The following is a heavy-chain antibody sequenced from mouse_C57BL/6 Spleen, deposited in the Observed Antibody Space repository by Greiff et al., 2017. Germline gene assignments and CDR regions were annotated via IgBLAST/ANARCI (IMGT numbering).Heavy chain of an antibody. D-gene: IGHD1-1*01. CDR1: GYTFPSYW. CDR2: IDPSDSET. CDR3: ARGPTVVTSSSWFAY. Sequence: QVQLQQPGAELVRPGSSVKLSCKASGYTFPSYWMHWVKQRPIQGLEWIGNIDPSDSETHYNQKFKDKATLTVDKSSSTAYMQRSSLTSEDSAVYYCARGPTVVTSSSWFAYWGQGTLVTVSA. J-gene: IGHJ3*01. V-gene: IGHV1-52*01.